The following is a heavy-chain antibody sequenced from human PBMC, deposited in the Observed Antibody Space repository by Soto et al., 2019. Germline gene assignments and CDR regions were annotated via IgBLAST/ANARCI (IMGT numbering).Heavy chain of an antibody. CDR2: ISSSSSYI. CDR1: GFTFSSYS. J-gene: IGHJ6*02. V-gene: IGHV3-21*01. Sequence: PGGSLRLSCAASGFTFSSYSMNWVRQAPGKGLEWVSSISSSSSYIYYADSVKGRFTISRDNAKNSLYLQMNSLRAEDTAVYYCARDPDIRRTTATLGYYGMDVWGQGTTVTVSS. D-gene: IGHD1-7*01. CDR3: ARDPDIRRTTATLGYYGMDV.